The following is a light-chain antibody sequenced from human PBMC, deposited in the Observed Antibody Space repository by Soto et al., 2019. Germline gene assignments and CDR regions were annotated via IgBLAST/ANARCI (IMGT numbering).Light chain of an antibody. J-gene: IGKJ1*01. Sequence: EIVMTQSPATLSVSPGERATLSCRASQSVITNLAWYQQKHGQXPRXXIYGASTRAAIIPARFSGSGSGTELTITISSLQSEDCAVYDGQQYNKWPRTFGQGTKVDIK. CDR2: GAS. CDR3: QQYNKWPRT. CDR1: QSVITN. V-gene: IGKV3-15*01.